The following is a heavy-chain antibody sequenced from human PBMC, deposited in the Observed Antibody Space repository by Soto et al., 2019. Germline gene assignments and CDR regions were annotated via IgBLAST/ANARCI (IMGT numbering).Heavy chain of an antibody. D-gene: IGHD5-12*01. CDR1: GFTFSSYA. CDR2: ISGSGGST. J-gene: IGHJ4*02. V-gene: IGHV3-23*01. Sequence: GESLKISCAASGFTFSSYAMSWVRQAPGKGLEWVSAISGSGGSTYYADSVKGRFTISRDNSKNTLYLQMNSLRAEDTAVYYCAKVLDIVATLNFDYWGQGTLVTVSS. CDR3: AKVLDIVATLNFDY.